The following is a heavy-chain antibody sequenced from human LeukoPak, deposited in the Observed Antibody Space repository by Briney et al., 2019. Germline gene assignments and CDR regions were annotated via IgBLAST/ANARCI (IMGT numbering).Heavy chain of an antibody. CDR3: AKEEGLTAAAAPQC. D-gene: IGHD6-13*01. CDR1: GFAFSSYH. Sequence: GGSLRLSCAASGFAFSSYHMSWVRQAPGKGLEWVSYISSSSGTIYYADSVKGRFTISRDNSKNTLYLQMNSLRAEDTAVYYCAKEEGLTAAAAPQCWGQGTLVTVSS. CDR2: ISSSSGTI. V-gene: IGHV3-48*01. J-gene: IGHJ4*02.